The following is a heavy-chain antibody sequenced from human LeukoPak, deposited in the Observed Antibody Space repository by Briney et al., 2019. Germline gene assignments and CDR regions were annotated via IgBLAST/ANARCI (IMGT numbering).Heavy chain of an antibody. CDR1: GGSISSGGYY. J-gene: IGHJ6*02. D-gene: IGHD4-17*01. Sequence: SETLSLTCTVSGGSISSGGYYWSWIRQHPGKGLEWIGYIYYSGSTYYNPSLKSRVTISVDTSKNQFSLKLSSVTAADTAVYYCARDPADYGDYLYGMDVWGQGTTVTVSS. V-gene: IGHV4-31*03. CDR2: IYYSGST. CDR3: ARDPADYGDYLYGMDV.